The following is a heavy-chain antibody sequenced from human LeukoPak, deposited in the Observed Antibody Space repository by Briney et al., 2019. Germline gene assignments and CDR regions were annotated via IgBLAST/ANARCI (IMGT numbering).Heavy chain of an antibody. CDR1: GFSFSSYS. D-gene: IGHD2-2*01. J-gene: IGHJ4*02. Sequence: GRSLRLSCEASGFSFSSYSMSWVRQAPAQGLDWDSFISRDSNDIYHADSVKGRFTISRDNAKNSLYLQMNSLRAEDTAVYYCARDLPAAVDWGQGTQVTVSS. V-gene: IGHV3-21*01. CDR3: ARDLPAAVD. CDR2: ISRDSNDI.